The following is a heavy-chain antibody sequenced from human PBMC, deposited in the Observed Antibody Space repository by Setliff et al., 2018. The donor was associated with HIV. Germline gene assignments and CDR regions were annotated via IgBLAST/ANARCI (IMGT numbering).Heavy chain of an antibody. V-gene: IGHV5-51*01. D-gene: IGHD3-16*01. CDR2: IYPGDSDT. CDR3: ARLEAPLRPFDF. J-gene: IGHJ4*02. Sequence: GESLKISCKGSDYSFTNYWIGWVRQMPGKGLEWVGIIYPGDSDTRYSPSFQGQVTISVDKSINTAYLQWNSLKASDTAMYYCARLEAPLRPFDFWGQGTLVTVSS. CDR1: DYSFTNYW.